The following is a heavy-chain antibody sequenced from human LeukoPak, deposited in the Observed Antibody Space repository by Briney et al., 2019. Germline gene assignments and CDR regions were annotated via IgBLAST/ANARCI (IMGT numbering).Heavy chain of an antibody. Sequence: GGSLRLSCVVSGFTFSDFHMSWLRQAPGKGLEWISYITNSGSDIEYADSVKGRFTISWDNAKKSLYLEMNSLRAEDTAVYYCANSFGELPVWGQGTLVTVSS. D-gene: IGHD3-10*01. CDR1: GFTFSDFH. J-gene: IGHJ4*02. V-gene: IGHV3-11*01. CDR3: ANSFGELPV. CDR2: ITNSGSDI.